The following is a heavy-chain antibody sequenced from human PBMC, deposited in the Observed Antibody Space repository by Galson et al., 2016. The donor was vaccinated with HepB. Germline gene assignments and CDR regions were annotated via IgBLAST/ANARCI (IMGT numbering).Heavy chain of an antibody. CDR2: INPNSGGT. D-gene: IGHD3-10*01. J-gene: IGHJ6*02. V-gene: IGHV1-2*02. CDR3: ARDSVPLPPSGGGTTYYYGMDV. CDR1: GYNLTGYY. Sequence: SVKVSCKASGYNLTGYYLHWVRQAPGHGLEWMGWINPNSGGTYFAQKFQGRFTMTSDTSNSTDYMELSSLRSYDTAIYYCARDSVPLPPSGGGTTYYYGMDVWGLGTMVTVSS.